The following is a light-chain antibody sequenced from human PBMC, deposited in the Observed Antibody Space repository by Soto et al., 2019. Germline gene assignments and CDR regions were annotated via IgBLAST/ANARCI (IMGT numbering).Light chain of an antibody. V-gene: IGLV1-40*01. CDR1: SSNIGAGYA. CDR3: QTYDSSLSGYVV. CDR2: ANS. J-gene: IGLJ2*01. Sequence: QSVLTQPPSVSGAPGQRVTISCTGSSSNIGAGYAVHWYQQLPGRAPKLFIYANSARPSGVPDRFSGSKSGTSASLAITGLQAEDEADYYCQTYDSSLSGYVVFGGGTKVTVL.